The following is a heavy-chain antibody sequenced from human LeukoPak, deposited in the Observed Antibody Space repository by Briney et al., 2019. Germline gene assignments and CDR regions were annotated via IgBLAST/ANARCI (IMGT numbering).Heavy chain of an antibody. CDR1: GYTFTSYG. CDR2: ISAYNGNT. Sequence: ASVKVSCKASGYTFTSYGISWVRQAPGQGLEWMGWISAYNGNTNYAQKLQGRVTMTTDTSTSTAYMELRSLRSEDTAVYYCARGLKVRGVISAYYYMDVWGKGTTVTISS. J-gene: IGHJ6*03. D-gene: IGHD3-10*01. V-gene: IGHV1-18*01. CDR3: ARGLKVRGVISAYYYMDV.